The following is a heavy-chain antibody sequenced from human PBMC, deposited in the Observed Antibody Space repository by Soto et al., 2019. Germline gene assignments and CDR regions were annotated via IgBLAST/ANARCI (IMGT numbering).Heavy chain of an antibody. CDR1: GPAFSNYA. Sequence: GSLRLSCGASGPAFSNYAMNWVRRAPGRGLEWVSTISGRGDTTYLADSVKERFTLSRDNSKNTLDLQMNCLTVEDTAVYYCAKDHYSGSGSYTYSYFKYCLDVWRRGTTVT. J-gene: IGHJ6*02. CDR2: ISGRGDTT. CDR3: AKDHYSGSGSYTYSYFKYCLDV. V-gene: IGHV3-23*01. D-gene: IGHD3-10*01.